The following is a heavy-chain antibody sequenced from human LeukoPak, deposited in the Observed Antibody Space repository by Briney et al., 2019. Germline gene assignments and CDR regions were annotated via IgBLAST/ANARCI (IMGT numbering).Heavy chain of an antibody. CDR1: GYTXTSYG. J-gene: IGHJ6*02. CDR2: ISDYNGNT. D-gene: IGHD2-2*01. V-gene: IGHV1-18*01. CDR3: ARVLGYCSSTSCAYYYGMDV. Sequence: ASVKVSCKASGYTXTSYGISWVRQAPGQGLEWMGWISDYNGNTNYAQKLQGRVTMTTDTSTSTAYMELRSLRSDDTAVYYCARVLGYCSSTSCAYYYGMDVWGQGTTVTVSS.